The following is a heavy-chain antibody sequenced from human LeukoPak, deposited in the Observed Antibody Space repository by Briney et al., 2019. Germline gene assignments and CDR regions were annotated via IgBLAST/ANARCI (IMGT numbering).Heavy chain of an antibody. CDR1: GGSFSGYY. CDR2: INHSGST. V-gene: IGHV4-34*01. Sequence: SETLSLTCAVYGGSFSGYYWSWIRQPPGKGLEWIGEINHSGSTNYNPSLKSRVTISVDTSKNQFSLKLSSVTAAVTAVYYCARGRSWLQLRNWFDPWGQGTLVTVSS. CDR3: ARGRSWLQLRNWFDP. D-gene: IGHD5-24*01. J-gene: IGHJ5*02.